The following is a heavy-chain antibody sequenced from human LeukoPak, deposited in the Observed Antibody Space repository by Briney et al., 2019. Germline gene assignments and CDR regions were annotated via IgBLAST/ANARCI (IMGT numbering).Heavy chain of an antibody. CDR3: ARTNKAARLSYYYMDV. CDR1: GGTFSSYA. Sequence: SVKVSCKASGGTFSSYAISWVRQAPGQGLEWMGRIIPIFGTANYAQKFQGRVTITTDESTSTAYMELSSLRSEDTAVYYCARTNKAARLSYYYMDVWGKGTTVTVSS. CDR2: IIPIFGTA. V-gene: IGHV1-69*05. D-gene: IGHD6-6*01. J-gene: IGHJ6*03.